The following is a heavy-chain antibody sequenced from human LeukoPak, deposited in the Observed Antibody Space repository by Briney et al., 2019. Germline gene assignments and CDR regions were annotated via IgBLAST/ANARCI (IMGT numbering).Heavy chain of an antibody. CDR1: GFTFTNYA. CDR2: VSGSGGST. CDR3: AKGGGSYWDYFDY. V-gene: IGHV3-23*01. D-gene: IGHD1-26*01. J-gene: IGHJ4*02. Sequence: PGGSLRLSCAASGFTFTNYAMSWVRQSPRKGLEWVSAVSGSGGSTYYSDSVKGRFTVSRDNSQITLYLQMNSLRAEDTAVYYCAKGGGSYWDYFDYWGQGTLVTVSS.